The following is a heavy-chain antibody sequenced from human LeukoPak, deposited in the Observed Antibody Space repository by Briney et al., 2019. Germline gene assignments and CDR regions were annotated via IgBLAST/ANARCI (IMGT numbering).Heavy chain of an antibody. CDR1: GGSISSYY. J-gene: IGHJ4*02. CDR2: IYTSGST. D-gene: IGHD3-22*01. CDR3: ARDVHDSSGYHYPGIDY. V-gene: IGHV4-4*07. Sequence: SETLSLTCTVSGGSISSYYWSWIRQPAGKGLEWIGRIYTSGSTNYNPSLKSRVTISVDKSKNQFSLKLSSVTAADTAVYYCARDVHDSSGYHYPGIDYWGQGTLVTVSS.